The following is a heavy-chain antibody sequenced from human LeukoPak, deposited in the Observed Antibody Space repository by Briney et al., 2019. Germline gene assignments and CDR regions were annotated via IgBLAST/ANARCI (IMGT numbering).Heavy chain of an antibody. V-gene: IGHV3-23*01. CDR3: ARDRAPAGYYDSSGTAFDY. D-gene: IGHD3-22*01. J-gene: IGHJ4*02. Sequence: GGSLRLSCAASGFTFSSYAMSWVRQAPGKGLEWASGISGSGGSTYYADSVKGRFTISRDNSKNTLYLQMNSLRAEDTAVYYCARDRAPAGYYDSSGTAFDYWGQGTLVTVSS. CDR2: ISGSGGST. CDR1: GFTFSSYA.